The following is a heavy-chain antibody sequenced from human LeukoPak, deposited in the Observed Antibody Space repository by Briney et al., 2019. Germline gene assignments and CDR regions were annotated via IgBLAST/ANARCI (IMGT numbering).Heavy chain of an antibody. CDR1: GGSFSHYY. D-gene: IGHD3-3*01. Sequence: KPSETLSLTCAVYGGSFSHYYWSWIRQPPGKGLEWIGEINHSGSTTYNPSLQSRVTISVDTSKNQFSLKLTSVTATDTAVYYCAADFWSGYYMFTVWGQGTTVTVSS. V-gene: IGHV4-34*01. J-gene: IGHJ6*02. CDR3: AADFWSGYYMFTV. CDR2: INHSGST.